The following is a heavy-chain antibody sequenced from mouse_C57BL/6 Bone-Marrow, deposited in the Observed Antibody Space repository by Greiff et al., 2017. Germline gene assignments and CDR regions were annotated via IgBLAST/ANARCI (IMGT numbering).Heavy chain of an antibody. CDR2: IDPENGDT. J-gene: IGHJ4*01. V-gene: IGHV14-4*01. CDR1: GFNIKDDY. CDR3: TTPSFLYYSNYNYAMDY. Sequence: VQLKESGAELVRPGASVKLSCTASGFNIKDDYMHWVKQRPEQGLEWIGWIDPENGDTEYASKFQGKATITADTSSNTAYLQLISLTSKDTAVYYCTTPSFLYYSNYNYAMDYWGQGTSVTVSS. D-gene: IGHD2-5*01.